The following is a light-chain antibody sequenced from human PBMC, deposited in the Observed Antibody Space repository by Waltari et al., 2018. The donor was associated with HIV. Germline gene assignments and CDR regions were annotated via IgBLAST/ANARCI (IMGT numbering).Light chain of an antibody. CDR3: QVWDSSSDHHYV. CDR1: NIGRKS. CDR2: DDS. V-gene: IGLV3-21*02. Sequence: SYVLTQPPSVLVAPGQTARITCGGNNIGRKSVHWYQQKPGQAPVLVVYDDSDRPSGIPERFSGSNSGNTATLTISRVEAGDEADYYCQVWDSSSDHHYVFGTGTKVTVL. J-gene: IGLJ1*01.